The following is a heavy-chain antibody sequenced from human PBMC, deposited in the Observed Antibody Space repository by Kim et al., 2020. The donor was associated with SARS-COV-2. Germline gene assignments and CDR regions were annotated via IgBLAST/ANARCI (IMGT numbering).Heavy chain of an antibody. CDR2: IYYSGST. D-gene: IGHD4-4*01. CDR1: GGSISSYY. J-gene: IGHJ6*02. CDR3: ARRLTTAHYYYYYGMDV. V-gene: IGHV4-59*08. Sequence: SETLSLTCTVSGGSISSYYWSWIRQPPGKGLEWIGYIYYSGSTNYNPSLKSRVTISVDTSKNQFSLKLSSVTAADTAVYYCARRLTTAHYYYYYGMDVWGQGTTVTVSS.